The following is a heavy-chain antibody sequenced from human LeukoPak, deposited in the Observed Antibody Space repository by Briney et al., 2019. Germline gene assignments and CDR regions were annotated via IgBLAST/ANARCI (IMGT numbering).Heavy chain of an antibody. V-gene: IGHV4-30-4*07. CDR2: IYYSGST. D-gene: IGHD2-8*01. Sequence: PSQTLSLTCAVSGGSISSGGYSWSWIRQPPGKGLEWIGYIYYSGSTYYNPSLKSRVTISVDTSKDQFSLKLSSVTAADTAVYYCARERLRLESDYWGQGTLVTVSS. CDR3: ARERLRLESDY. J-gene: IGHJ4*02. CDR1: GGSISSGGYS.